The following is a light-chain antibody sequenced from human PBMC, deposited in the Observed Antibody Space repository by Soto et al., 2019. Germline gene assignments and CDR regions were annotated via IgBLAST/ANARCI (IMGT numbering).Light chain of an antibody. CDR1: QRISNS. J-gene: IGKJ2*01. V-gene: IGKV3-15*01. CDR3: QQYNNWPPRT. Sequence: EIVMTQSPASLSVSPGETATLSCRASQRISNSLAWYQQKPGQAPSLLIYGASTRATGIPARFSGSGSGTEFTLTISSLQSEDSALYYCQQYNNWPPRTFGQGTKREIK. CDR2: GAS.